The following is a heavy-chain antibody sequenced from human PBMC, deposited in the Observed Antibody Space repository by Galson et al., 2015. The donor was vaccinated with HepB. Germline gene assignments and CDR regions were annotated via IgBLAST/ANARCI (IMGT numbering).Heavy chain of an antibody. J-gene: IGHJ5*02. D-gene: IGHD4-23*01. CDR3: ARAGDDYGGNSYDNWFDP. Sequence: VKVSCKASGYTFTSYYMHWVRQAPGQGLEWVGIINPSGGSTSYAQKFQGRVTMTRDTSTSTVYMELSSLRSEDTAVYYCARAGDDYGGNSYDNWFDPWGQGTLVTVSS. CDR2: INPSGGST. CDR1: GYTFTSYY. V-gene: IGHV1-46*01.